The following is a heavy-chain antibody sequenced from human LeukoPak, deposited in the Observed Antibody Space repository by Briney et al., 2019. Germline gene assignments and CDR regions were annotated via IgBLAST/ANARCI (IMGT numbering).Heavy chain of an antibody. CDR1: GGSISSSGHY. D-gene: IGHD6-13*01. V-gene: IGHV4-39*01. CDR2: IYYSGTT. J-gene: IGHJ4*02. Sequence: SETLSLTCTVSGGSISSSGHYWGWIRQAPGKGLEWIGSIYYSGTTHYNPSLKSRVTISTDTSKNQFSLKLNSVTAADAAVYYCARRDAAIDFWGQGTLVTVSS. CDR3: ARRDAAIDF.